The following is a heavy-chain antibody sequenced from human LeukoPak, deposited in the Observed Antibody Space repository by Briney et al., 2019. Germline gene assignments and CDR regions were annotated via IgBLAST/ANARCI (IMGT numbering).Heavy chain of an antibody. V-gene: IGHV1-2*06. CDR3: ARLAAADRDVDY. J-gene: IGHJ4*02. CDR1: GYTFTGYY. Sequence: ASVKVSCKASGYTFTGYYMHCVRQAPGQGLEWMGRINPNSGGTNYAQKFQGRVTMTRDTSISTAYMELSRLRSDDTAVYYCARLAAADRDVDYWGQGTLVTVSS. CDR2: INPNSGGT. D-gene: IGHD6-13*01.